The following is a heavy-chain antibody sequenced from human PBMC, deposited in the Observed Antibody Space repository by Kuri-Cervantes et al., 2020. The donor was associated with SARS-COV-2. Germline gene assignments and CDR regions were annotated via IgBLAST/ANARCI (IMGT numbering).Heavy chain of an antibody. D-gene: IGHD6-13*01. Sequence: GESLKISCAASGFTFSSYAMRWVRQAPGKGLEWVSTISNSGGSTYYADSVKGRFTISRDNSKNTLYLQMNSLRADDTAVYYCAKSMSIAAPASDCWGQGTLVTVSS. J-gene: IGHJ4*02. V-gene: IGHV3-23*01. CDR2: ISNSGGST. CDR3: AKSMSIAAPASDC. CDR1: GFTFSSYA.